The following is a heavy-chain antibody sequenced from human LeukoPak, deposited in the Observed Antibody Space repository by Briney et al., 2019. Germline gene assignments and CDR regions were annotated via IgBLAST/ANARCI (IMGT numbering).Heavy chain of an antibody. D-gene: IGHD6-19*01. Sequence: PSETLSLTCNVSGGSISNYYWTWLRQPAGKGLEWIGRIYSSGSIAYNPSLKSRVTMSVDTSKNQFSLKLRSVTAADTAVYYCARGGIYSSGWMDAFDIWGQGTMATVSS. CDR3: ARGGIYSSGWMDAFDI. J-gene: IGHJ3*02. V-gene: IGHV4-4*07. CDR1: GGSISNYY. CDR2: IYSSGSI.